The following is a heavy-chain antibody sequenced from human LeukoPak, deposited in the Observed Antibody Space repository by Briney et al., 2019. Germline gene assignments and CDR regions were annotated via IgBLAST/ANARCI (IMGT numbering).Heavy chain of an antibody. CDR3: ARAPDYYYDSSGYLVY. CDR2: IKQDGSEK. Sequence: GGSLRLSCAAPGFTFSSYWMNWVRQAPGKGLEWVANIKQDGSEKYYVDSVKGRFTISRDNAKNSLYLQMNSLRAEDTAVYYCARAPDYYYDSSGYLVYWGQGTLVTVSS. J-gene: IGHJ4*02. CDR1: GFTFSSYW. V-gene: IGHV3-7*01. D-gene: IGHD3-22*01.